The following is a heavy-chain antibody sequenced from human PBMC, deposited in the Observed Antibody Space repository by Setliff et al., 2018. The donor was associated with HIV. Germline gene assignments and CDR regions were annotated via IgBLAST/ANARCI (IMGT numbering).Heavy chain of an antibody. CDR1: GGTFRSNA. Sequence: VSCKASGGTFRSNAFSWLRQAPGQGLEWMGGIIPIFGTANYAQKFQRRLTITADEVRNTAYVELSSLRSEDTAVYYCARHAGYYDSSGYYYDAFDLWGQGTMVTVSS. CDR2: IIPIFGTA. CDR3: ARHAGYYDSSGYYYDAFDL. V-gene: IGHV1-69*01. D-gene: IGHD3-22*01. J-gene: IGHJ3*01.